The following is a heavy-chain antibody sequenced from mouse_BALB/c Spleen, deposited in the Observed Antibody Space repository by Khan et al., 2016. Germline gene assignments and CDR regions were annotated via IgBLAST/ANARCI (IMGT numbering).Heavy chain of an antibody. V-gene: IGHV3-8*02. Sequence: EVQLQESGPSLVKPSQTLYLTCSVTGDSITSGYWNWIRKCQGNKLEYMGYISYSGSTYYNPSLNSRISITRDTSKNQYYLQLNSVTTEDTATYXCARYDGNYWDFDVWCAGSTVTVSS. CDR3: ARYDGNYWDFDV. J-gene: IGHJ1*01. D-gene: IGHD2-1*01. CDR1: GDSITSGY. CDR2: ISYSGST.